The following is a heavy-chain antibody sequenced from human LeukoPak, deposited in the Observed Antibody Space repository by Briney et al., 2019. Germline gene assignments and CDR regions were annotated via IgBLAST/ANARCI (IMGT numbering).Heavy chain of an antibody. CDR3: ARDPSEGYFDY. CDR1: GFTLSSYG. Sequence: VGSLRLSCAASGFTLSSYGMHWVRQAPGKGLEWVAVIWYDGSNRYYADSVKGRFTISRDNSKNTLYLQMNSLRAEDTAVYYCARDPSEGYFDYWGQGTLVTVSS. J-gene: IGHJ4*02. CDR2: IWYDGSNR. V-gene: IGHV3-33*01.